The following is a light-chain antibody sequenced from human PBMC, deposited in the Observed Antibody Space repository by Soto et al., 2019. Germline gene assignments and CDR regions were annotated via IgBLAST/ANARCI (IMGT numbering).Light chain of an antibody. CDR2: DVT. CDR3: CSYAGSYTWV. Sequence: QSVLTQPRSVSGSPRRSVTISCTGTSSDVGGYNYVSWYEQHPVKAPKLMIYDVTKRPSGVPDRFSGSKSGNTASLTISGLQAEDEADYYCCSYAGSYTWVFGTGPKLTVL. CDR1: SSDVGGYNY. J-gene: IGLJ1*01. V-gene: IGLV2-11*01.